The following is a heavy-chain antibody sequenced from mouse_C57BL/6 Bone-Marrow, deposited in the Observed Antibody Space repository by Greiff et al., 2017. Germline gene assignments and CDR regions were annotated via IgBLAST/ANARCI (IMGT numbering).Heavy chain of an antibody. CDR3: AIISYDYDGFAY. CDR2: IDPSDSYT. D-gene: IGHD2-4*01. CDR1: GYTFTSYW. Sequence: QVQLQQPGAELVMPGASVKLSCKASGYTFTSYWMHWVKQRPGQGLEWIGEIDPSDSYTNYNQKFKGKSILTVDKSSSTAYMQLSSLTSEDSAVYYCAIISYDYDGFAYWGQGTLVTVSA. V-gene: IGHV1-69*01. J-gene: IGHJ3*01.